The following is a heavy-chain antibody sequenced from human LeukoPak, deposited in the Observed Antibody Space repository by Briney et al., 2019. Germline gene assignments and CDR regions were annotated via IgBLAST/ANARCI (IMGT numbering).Heavy chain of an antibody. D-gene: IGHD3-22*01. V-gene: IGHV3-33*08. Sequence: GGSLRLSCAASGFTFSSTSMNWVRQAPGKGLEWVAFIWYSGTEAYYADSVKGRFTISRDNSKNTLYLQMNSLRGEDTALYYCARDPAREYYDSTGYFDSWGQGTLVTVSS. CDR3: ARDPAREYYDSTGYFDS. CDR2: IWYSGTEA. CDR1: GFTFSSTS. J-gene: IGHJ4*02.